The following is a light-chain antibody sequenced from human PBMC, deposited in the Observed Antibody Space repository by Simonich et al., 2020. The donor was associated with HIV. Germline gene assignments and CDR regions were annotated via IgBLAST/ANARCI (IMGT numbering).Light chain of an antibody. J-gene: IGLJ2*01. Sequence: NFMLTQSHSVSESPGKTVTISCTRSSGSIASNHVQWYQQCPGSAPTTVIYEDNQRPSGVPDRFSGSIDSSSNSASLTISGLKTEDEADYYCQSYDSSNHVVFGGGTKLTVL. CDR2: EDN. V-gene: IGLV6-57*03. CDR1: SGSIASNH. CDR3: QSYDSSNHVV.